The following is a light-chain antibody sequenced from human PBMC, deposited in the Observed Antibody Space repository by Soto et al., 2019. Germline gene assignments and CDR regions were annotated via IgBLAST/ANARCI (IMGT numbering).Light chain of an antibody. J-gene: IGKJ1*01. Sequence: DIQMTQSPSTLSASVGDRVTITCRASQSISSWLAWYQQKPGKAPKLLIYKASSLESGVPSRFSGSGSGTEFTITISSLQPDDFATYYCQQYNSYSTCGQGTKVEI. CDR3: QQYNSYST. CDR2: KAS. V-gene: IGKV1-5*03. CDR1: QSISSW.